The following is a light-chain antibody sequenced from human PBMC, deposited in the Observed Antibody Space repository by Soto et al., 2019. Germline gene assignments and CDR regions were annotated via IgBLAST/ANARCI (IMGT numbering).Light chain of an antibody. V-gene: IGKV3D-15*01. CDR2: GAS. Sequence: EIVMTQSPATLSVFPGERATLSCRASQSVSNNLAWYQQKPGQAPRLLIYGASSRATGIPDRFSGSGSGTEFTLTISSLRSEDFAVYYCQQYGSSPRTFGQGTKVDNK. CDR1: QSVSNN. J-gene: IGKJ1*01. CDR3: QQYGSSPRT.